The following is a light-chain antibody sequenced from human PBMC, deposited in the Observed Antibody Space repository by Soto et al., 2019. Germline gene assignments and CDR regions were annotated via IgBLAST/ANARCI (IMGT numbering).Light chain of an antibody. CDR3: QQSHSTPPYT. J-gene: IGKJ2*01. V-gene: IGKV1-39*01. CDR1: QTTTNY. Sequence: DIQMTQSPSALSASVGDRVTITCRASQTTTNYLNWYQKKQGKAPKLLIYGTSTLESEVSSRFSGSGSGTEFTLTIRNVQPEDFATYYCQQSHSTPPYTFGQGTKLEIK. CDR2: GTS.